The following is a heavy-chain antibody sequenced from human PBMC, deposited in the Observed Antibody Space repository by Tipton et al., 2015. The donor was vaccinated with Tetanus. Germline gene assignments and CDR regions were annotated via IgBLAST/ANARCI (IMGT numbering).Heavy chain of an antibody. CDR1: GGSITSGTYY. J-gene: IGHJ5*02. Sequence: TLSLTCTVSGGSITSGTYYWGWIRQPPGKGLEWIGNIYYYRGSTYYNSPLKSRVTISLDTSKNQFSLKMTSVTAADTAVYYCARQADNWFDPWGQGTLVAVSS. V-gene: IGHV4-39*01. CDR3: ARQADNWFDP. CDR2: IYYYRGST.